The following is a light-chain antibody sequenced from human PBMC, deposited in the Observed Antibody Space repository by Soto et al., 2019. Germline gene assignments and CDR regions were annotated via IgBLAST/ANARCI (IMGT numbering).Light chain of an antibody. V-gene: IGLV2-11*01. CDR1: SSDVGGYNY. CDR2: DVS. J-gene: IGLJ1*01. Sequence: HSVLTKPRSVTGAPGQSVTISCTGTSSDVGGYNYVSWYQQHPGKAPKLMIYDVSKRPSGVPDRFSGSKSGNTASLTISGLQAEDEADYYCCSYAGSYVFGTGTKVTVL. CDR3: CSYAGSYV.